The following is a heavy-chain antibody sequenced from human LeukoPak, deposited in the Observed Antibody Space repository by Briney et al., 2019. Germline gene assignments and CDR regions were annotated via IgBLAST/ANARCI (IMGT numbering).Heavy chain of an antibody. CDR1: GFPFSTYY. D-gene: IGHD6-6*01. CDR3: ASGFSSSPYFDY. CDR2: ITGSSSYI. J-gene: IGHJ4*02. V-gene: IGHV3-21*01. Sequence: PGGSLRLSCAASGFPFSTYYMNWVRQAPGKGLEWVSFITGSSSYIYYTDSVKGRFTISRDNAKNSLFLQMNSLRDEDTAVYYCASGFSSSPYFDYWGQGTLVTVSS.